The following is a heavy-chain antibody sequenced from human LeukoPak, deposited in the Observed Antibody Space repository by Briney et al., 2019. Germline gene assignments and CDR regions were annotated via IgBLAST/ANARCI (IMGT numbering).Heavy chain of an antibody. CDR3: ARGYYYRT. D-gene: IGHD3-10*01. V-gene: IGHV4-61*02. Sequence: SETLSLTCTVSGGSVGSDNSYWNWIRQPAGKGLEWIGRIYADGSSTYNPSLKSRVTILVDTSKNQFSLRLSSMTAADPAVYYCARGYYYRTWGLGTLVTVSS. CDR1: GGSVGSDNSY. CDR2: IYADGSS. J-gene: IGHJ4*02.